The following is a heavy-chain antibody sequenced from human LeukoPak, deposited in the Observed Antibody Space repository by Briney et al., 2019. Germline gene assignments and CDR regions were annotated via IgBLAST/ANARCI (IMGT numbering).Heavy chain of an antibody. V-gene: IGHV3-74*01. CDR3: ARAPLRFLEWLLYNVDY. CDR1: GFTFSTYW. CDR2: INPDGRTM. D-gene: IGHD3-3*01. Sequence: GGSLRLSCAASGFTFSTYWMHWVRQAPGKGLVWVSRINPDGRTMSYADSVKDRFTISRDNAKNTLYLQMNSLRAEDTAVYYCARAPLRFLEWLLYNVDYWGQGTLVTVSS. J-gene: IGHJ4*02.